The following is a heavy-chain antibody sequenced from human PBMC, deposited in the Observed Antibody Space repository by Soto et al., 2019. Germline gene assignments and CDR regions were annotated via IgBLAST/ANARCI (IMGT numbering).Heavy chain of an antibody. V-gene: IGHV3-23*01. D-gene: IGHD2-8*01. CDR2: ISSGSDTI. Sequence: GGSLRLSCAASGLTFGSYPITWVRQAPWKGLEWVSSISSGSDTIFYADSVKGRFTISRDNSRSTLYLQMNRLRAEDMAIYYCVIILYSSQRECVDFWGQLTMIPV. J-gene: IGHJ4*03. CDR3: VIILYSSQRECVDF. CDR1: GLTFGSYP.